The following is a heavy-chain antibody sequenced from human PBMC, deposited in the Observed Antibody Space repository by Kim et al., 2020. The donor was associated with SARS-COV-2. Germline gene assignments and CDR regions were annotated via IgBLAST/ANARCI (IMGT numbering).Heavy chain of an antibody. D-gene: IGHD1-26*01. J-gene: IGHJ4*02. CDR1: GFTFSSYA. CDR2: ISGTGAST. Sequence: GGSLRLSCAASGFTFSSYAMSWVRQAPGKGLEWVSTISGTGASTYYADSVKGRFTISRDNSKNTLYLQMNSLRAEDTALYYCAKNVTLGYWGQGTLVTVSS. CDR3: AKNVTLGY. V-gene: IGHV3-23*01.